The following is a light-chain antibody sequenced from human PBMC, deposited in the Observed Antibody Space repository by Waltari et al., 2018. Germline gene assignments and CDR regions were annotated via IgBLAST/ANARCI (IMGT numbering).Light chain of an antibody. CDR1: GSNIKSSY. CDR3: ATWDDSRSF. CDR2: END. V-gene: IGLV1-47*01. J-gene: IGLJ2*01. Sequence: QSVLTQPPSVSGTPGQRLPISCSGSGSNIKSSYIYWYQKIAGSAPKLLIFENDQRPSGVPDRFSASKSGTSASLAINGLRSEDEALYYCATWDDSRSFFGGGTKLTVL.